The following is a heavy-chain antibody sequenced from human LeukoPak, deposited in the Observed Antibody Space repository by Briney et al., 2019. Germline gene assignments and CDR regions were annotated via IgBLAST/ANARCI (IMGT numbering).Heavy chain of an antibody. CDR3: ARPPRYARYCSSTSCPLGAFDI. Sequence: SETLSLTCTVSGYSISSGYYWGWIRQPPRKGLEWIGSIYHSGSTYYNPSLKSRVTISVDTSKNQFSLKLSSVTAADTAVYYCARPPRYARYCSSTSCPLGAFDIWGQGTMVTVSS. D-gene: IGHD2-2*01. J-gene: IGHJ3*02. CDR1: GYSISSGYY. V-gene: IGHV4-38-2*02. CDR2: IYHSGST.